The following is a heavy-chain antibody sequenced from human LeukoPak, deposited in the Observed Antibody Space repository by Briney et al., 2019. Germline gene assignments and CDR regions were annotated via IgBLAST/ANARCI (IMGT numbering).Heavy chain of an antibody. Sequence: SETLSLTCTVSGGSISSYYWSWIRQPPGKGLEWIGYIYYSGSTNYNPSLKSRVTISVDTSKNQFSLKLSSVTAADMAVYYCARRSLYSSSGTDFDYWGQGTLVTVSS. D-gene: IGHD6-13*01. V-gene: IGHV4-59*01. J-gene: IGHJ4*02. CDR3: ARRSLYSSSGTDFDY. CDR2: IYYSGST. CDR1: GGSISSYY.